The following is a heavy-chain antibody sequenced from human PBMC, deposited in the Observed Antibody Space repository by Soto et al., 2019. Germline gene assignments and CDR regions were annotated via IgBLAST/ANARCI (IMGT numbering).Heavy chain of an antibody. V-gene: IGHV4-30-2*01. Sequence: SETLSLTCAVSGGSISSGGYSWSWIRQPPGKGLEWIGYIYHSGNTYYNPSLKNRVTISVDGSKNQFSLKLSSVTAADTAVYYCARVPSPWGQGTLVTVSS. CDR3: ARVPSP. J-gene: IGHJ5*02. CDR2: IYHSGNT. CDR1: GGSISSGGYS.